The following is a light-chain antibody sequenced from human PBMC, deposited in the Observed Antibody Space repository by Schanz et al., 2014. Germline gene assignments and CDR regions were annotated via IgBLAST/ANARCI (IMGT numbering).Light chain of an antibody. V-gene: IGLV2-14*01. CDR2: DVS. CDR3: NSYAGSNNWV. J-gene: IGLJ3*02. Sequence: QSALTQPASVSGSPGQSITISCTGTSSDVDGYNSVSWYQQHPGKAPKLMIYDVSNRPSRVSNRFSGSKSGNTASLTVSGLQAEDEADYYCNSYAGSNNWVFGGGTKLTVL. CDR1: SSDVDGYNS.